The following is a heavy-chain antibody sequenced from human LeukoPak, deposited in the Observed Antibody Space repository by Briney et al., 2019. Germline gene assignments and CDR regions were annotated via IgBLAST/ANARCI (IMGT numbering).Heavy chain of an antibody. CDR1: GGSISSYY. CDR3: AVRYDFLYMDV. V-gene: IGHV4-4*07. D-gene: IGHD3/OR15-3a*01. Sequence: SETLSLTCTVSGGSISSYYWSWIRQPAGKGPEWIGRIYTSGNTNFNPSLKRRVTMPLDASNNQFSLNRRSVTAEATAVYYCAVRYDFLYMDVWGKGTTVT. J-gene: IGHJ6*03. CDR2: IYTSGNT.